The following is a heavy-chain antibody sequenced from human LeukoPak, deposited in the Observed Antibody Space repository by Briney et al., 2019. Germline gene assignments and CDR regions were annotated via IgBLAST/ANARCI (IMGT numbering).Heavy chain of an antibody. CDR2: IYHSGST. CDR1: GGSISSGGYY. V-gene: IGHV4-30-2*01. Sequence: PSETLSLTCTVSGGSISSGGYYWSWIRQPPGKGLEWIGYIYHSGSTYYNPSLKSRVTISVDRSKNQFSLKLSSVTAADTAVYYCARVIVVVPAATNFDYWGQGTLVTVSS. CDR3: ARVIVVVPAATNFDY. J-gene: IGHJ4*02. D-gene: IGHD2-2*01.